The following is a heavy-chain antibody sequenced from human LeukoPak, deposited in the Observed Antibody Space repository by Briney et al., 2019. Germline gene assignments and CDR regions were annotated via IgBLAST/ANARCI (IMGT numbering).Heavy chain of an antibody. V-gene: IGHV4-59*01. CDR1: GGSISSYY. Sequence: SETLSLTCTVSGGSISSYYWSWIRQPPGKGLEWIGYIYYSGSTNYNPSLKSRVTISVDTSKNQFSLKLSSVTAADTAVYYCAREIRRDYGGNPGAFDIWGQGTMVTVSS. CDR3: AREIRRDYGGNPGAFDI. J-gene: IGHJ3*02. D-gene: IGHD4-23*01. CDR2: IYYSGST.